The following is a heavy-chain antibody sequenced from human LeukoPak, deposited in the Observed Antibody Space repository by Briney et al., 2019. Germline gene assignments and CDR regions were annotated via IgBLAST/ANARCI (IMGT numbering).Heavy chain of an antibody. Sequence: QPGGSLRLLCAASGFTFSSYAMRWVRQAPGKGLEWVSDISGSGGSTYYADSVKGRFTISRDNSKNTLYLQMNSLRAEDTAVYYCAKDQDSFDYWGQGTLVTVSS. J-gene: IGHJ4*02. CDR2: ISGSGGST. CDR1: GFTFSSYA. V-gene: IGHV3-23*01. CDR3: AKDQDSFDY. D-gene: IGHD2-15*01.